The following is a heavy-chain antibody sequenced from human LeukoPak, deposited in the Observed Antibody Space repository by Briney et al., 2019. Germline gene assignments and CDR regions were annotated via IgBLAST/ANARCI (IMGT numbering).Heavy chain of an antibody. CDR2: ISYDGSNK. D-gene: IGHD3-3*01. CDR1: GFTFSSYG. V-gene: IGHV3-30*03. Sequence: PGRSLRLSCAASGFTFSSYGMHWVRQAPGKGLEWVAVISYDGSNKYYADSVKGRFTISRDNAKNSLYLQMNSLRAEDTAVYYCAIAEWALLADYWGQGTLVTVSS. CDR3: AIAEWALLADY. J-gene: IGHJ4*02.